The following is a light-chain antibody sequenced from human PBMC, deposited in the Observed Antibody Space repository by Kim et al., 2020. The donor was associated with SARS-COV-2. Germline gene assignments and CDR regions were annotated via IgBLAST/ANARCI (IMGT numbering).Light chain of an antibody. J-gene: IGKJ1*01. CDR3: VQDTHSPRT. Sequence: PAAISCRSSQSLVHTNGNAYLTWFQQRPGQTPMRLIYKVSTRDSGVPGRFSGSGSGADFTLKISRVEAEDVGVYYCVQDTHSPRTSGQGTKVDIK. V-gene: IGKV2-30*02. CDR1: QSLVHTNGNAY. CDR2: KVS.